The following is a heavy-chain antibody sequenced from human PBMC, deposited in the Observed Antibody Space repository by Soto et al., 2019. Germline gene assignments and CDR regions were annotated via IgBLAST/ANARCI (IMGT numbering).Heavy chain of an antibody. J-gene: IGHJ4*02. CDR1: GFIFSNYD. V-gene: IGHV3-23*01. CDR2: ISGSGGTT. D-gene: IGHD2-21*01. CDR3: ATHSHIAHPPVR. Sequence: EMQLSESGGGLIQPGGSLRLSCSGSGFIFSNYDMSWVRQPPGKGLEWVAAISGSGGTTFHDDSVKGRFTISRDNARNTLYLQRSSLRVEDTAVYHCATHSHIAHPPVRWGQGTLVAVSA.